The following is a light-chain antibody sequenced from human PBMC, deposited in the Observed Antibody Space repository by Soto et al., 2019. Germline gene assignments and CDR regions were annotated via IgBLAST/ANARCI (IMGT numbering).Light chain of an antibody. J-gene: IGKJ1*01. V-gene: IGKV1-5*03. CDR3: QHYNSYSEA. CDR1: QTISSW. CDR2: KAS. Sequence: DIQMTQSPSTLSGSVGDRVTITCRASQTISSWLAWYQQKPGKAPKLLIYKASTLKSGVPSRFSGSGSGTEFTLTISSLQPDDFATDYCQHYNSYSEAFGKGTKVYLK.